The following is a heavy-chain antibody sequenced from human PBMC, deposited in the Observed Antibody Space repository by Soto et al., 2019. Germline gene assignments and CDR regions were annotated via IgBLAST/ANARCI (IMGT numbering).Heavy chain of an antibody. D-gene: IGHD6-19*01. CDR1: GFTFSSYW. Sequence: EVQLVESGGGLVQPGGSLRLSCAASGFTFSSYWMSWVRQAPGKGLEWVAIIKDDGGDEHYLEAVRGRFTISRDNAKKSLYLAMVSLRVEDTAVYYCAGGSGWTSDSWGQGTLVTVSS. J-gene: IGHJ4*02. CDR2: IKDDGGDE. CDR3: AGGSGWTSDS. V-gene: IGHV3-7*05.